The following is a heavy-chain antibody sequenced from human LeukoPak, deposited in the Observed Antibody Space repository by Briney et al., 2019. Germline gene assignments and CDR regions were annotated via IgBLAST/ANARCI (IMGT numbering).Heavy chain of an antibody. CDR3: VRHSDYSLYS. Sequence: GGSLRLSCAASGFTLPTSWMHWVRRAPGEGLVWVSRITPDGITTYSDSVKGRFTISRENTKNTLYLQMNSLRADDTAVYYCVRHSDYSLYSWGQGTLVTVSS. V-gene: IGHV3-74*01. D-gene: IGHD4-11*01. J-gene: IGHJ4*02. CDR1: GFTLPTSW. CDR2: ITPDGIT.